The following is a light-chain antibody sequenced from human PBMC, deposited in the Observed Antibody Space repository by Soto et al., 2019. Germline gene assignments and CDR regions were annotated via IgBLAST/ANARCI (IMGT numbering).Light chain of an antibody. V-gene: IGKV3-20*01. CDR3: QQYKDSPRT. CDR2: GAS. J-gene: IGKJ1*01. Sequence: EIVLTQSPGTLSLSPGEKVTLSCRASQSVRTYLAWYQQKPGQPPTLLIYGASTRISGIPDRFSGDGSGTDFTLTIRRLDPDDFAVYYCQQYKDSPRTFGQGTKVEI. CDR1: QSVRTY.